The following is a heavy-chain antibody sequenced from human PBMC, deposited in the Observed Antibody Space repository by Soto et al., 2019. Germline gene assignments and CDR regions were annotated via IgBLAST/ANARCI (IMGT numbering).Heavy chain of an antibody. V-gene: IGHV3-23*01. CDR3: AKDLRYSYVRADGRYYYYGMDV. D-gene: IGHD5-18*01. Sequence: GGSLRLSCAASGFTFSSYAMSWVRQAPWKGLEWVSAISGSGGSTYYADSVKGRFTISRDNSKNTLYLQMNSLRAEDTAVYYCAKDLRYSYVRADGRYYYYGMDVWGQGTTVTVSS. CDR1: GFTFSSYA. J-gene: IGHJ6*02. CDR2: ISGSGGST.